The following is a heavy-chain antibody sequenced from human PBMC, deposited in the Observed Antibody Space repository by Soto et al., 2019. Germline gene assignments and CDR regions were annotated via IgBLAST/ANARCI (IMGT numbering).Heavy chain of an antibody. CDR3: ARDQLEGNWFDP. Sequence: QLQLQESGSGLVRPSQTLSLTCAVSGGSISSGGYSWNWIRQPPGKGLEWIGYIYHSGSTLYNPSTKSRLTISVDKSKNQSSLKLSSVTAADTAVYYCARDQLEGNWFDPWGQGTLVTVSS. J-gene: IGHJ5*02. CDR2: IYHSGST. D-gene: IGHD1-1*01. CDR1: GGSISSGGYS. V-gene: IGHV4-30-2*01.